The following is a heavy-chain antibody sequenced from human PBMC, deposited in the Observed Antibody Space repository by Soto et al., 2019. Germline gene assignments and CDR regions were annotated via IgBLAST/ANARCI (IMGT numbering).Heavy chain of an antibody. D-gene: IGHD6-19*01. J-gene: IGHJ4*02. Sequence: SETLSLTCTVSGGSISSYYWSWIRQPPGKGLEWIGYIYYSGSTNYNPSLKSRVTISVDTSKNQFSLKLSSVTAADTAVYYCARLLGSGWYYFDYWGQGTPVTVSS. CDR3: ARLLGSGWYYFDY. CDR2: IYYSGST. V-gene: IGHV4-59*08. CDR1: GGSISSYY.